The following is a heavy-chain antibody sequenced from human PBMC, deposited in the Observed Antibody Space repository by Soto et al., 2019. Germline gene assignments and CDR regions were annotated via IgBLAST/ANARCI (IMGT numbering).Heavy chain of an antibody. Sequence: EVQLVESGGGLVKPGGSLRLSCAASGFTFSSYSMKWVRQAPGKGLEWVSSISSSSSYIYYADSVKGRFTISRDNAKNSLYLQMNSLRAEDTAVYYCAREDDGGSNGVFDYWGQGTLVTVSS. CDR1: GFTFSSYS. V-gene: IGHV3-21*01. D-gene: IGHD2-15*01. CDR2: ISSSSSYI. CDR3: AREDDGGSNGVFDY. J-gene: IGHJ4*02.